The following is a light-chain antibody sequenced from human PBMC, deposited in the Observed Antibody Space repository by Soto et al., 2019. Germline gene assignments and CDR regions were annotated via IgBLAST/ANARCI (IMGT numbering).Light chain of an antibody. CDR1: SSDVGSYNL. J-gene: IGLJ1*01. CDR2: DAN. CDR3: CSYAGSTTFYV. Sequence: QSALTQPGSVSGSPGQSITISCTGTSSDVGSYNLVSWYQHHPGEAPKLIIYDANKRPSGISNRFSGSKSGNTASLTISGLQAEDEADYYCCSYAGSTTFYVFGIGTKLTVL. V-gene: IGLV2-23*01.